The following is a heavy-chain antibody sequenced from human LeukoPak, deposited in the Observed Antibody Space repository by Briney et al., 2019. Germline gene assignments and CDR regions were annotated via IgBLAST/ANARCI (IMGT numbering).Heavy chain of an antibody. CDR2: ISGSGGST. Sequence: PGGSLRLSCATSGFTFSSYAMSWVRQAPGKGLEWVSAISGSGGSTYYADSVKGRFTISRDNSKNTLYLQMNSLRADDAAVYYCAKHAAAGNWFDPWGQGTLVTVSS. CDR1: GFTFSSYA. J-gene: IGHJ5*02. V-gene: IGHV3-23*01. D-gene: IGHD6-13*01. CDR3: AKHAAAGNWFDP.